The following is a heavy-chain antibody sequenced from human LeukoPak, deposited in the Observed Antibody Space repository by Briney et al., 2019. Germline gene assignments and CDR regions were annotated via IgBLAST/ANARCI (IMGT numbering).Heavy chain of an antibody. J-gene: IGHJ4*02. V-gene: IGHV3-30*18. CDR1: GFTFSSYG. D-gene: IGHD3-10*01. CDR2: ISYDGSNK. CDR3: AKDGGTGSGLDY. Sequence: GESLRLSCAASGFTFSSYGMHWVRQAPGKGLEWVAVISYDGSNKYYADSVKGRFTISRDNSKNTLYLQMNSLRAEDTAVYYCAKDGGTGSGLDYWGQGTLVTVSS.